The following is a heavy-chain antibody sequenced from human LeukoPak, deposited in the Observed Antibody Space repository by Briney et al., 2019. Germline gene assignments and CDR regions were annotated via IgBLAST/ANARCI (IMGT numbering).Heavy chain of an antibody. CDR3: AREKYSYGYYFDY. Sequence: SVKVSCKASGASFSSYAISWVRQAPGQGLEWMGRIIPIFGTANYAQKFQGRVTITTDESTSTAYMELSSLRSEDTAVYYCAREKYSYGYYFDYWGQGTLVTVSS. V-gene: IGHV1-69*05. CDR2: IIPIFGTA. CDR1: GASFSSYA. J-gene: IGHJ4*02. D-gene: IGHD5-18*01.